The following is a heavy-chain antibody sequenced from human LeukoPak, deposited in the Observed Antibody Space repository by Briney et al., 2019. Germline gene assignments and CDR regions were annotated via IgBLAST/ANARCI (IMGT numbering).Heavy chain of an antibody. Sequence: QPGGSLRRSCAAAGFTFSSYAMSWVRQGPGQGLEWVSHISASSRTTDYADSVKGRFTISRDNSKNAVYLQMNSLRAEDTAVYYCAKLCSGGSCYWNYWGQGTLVTVSS. CDR2: ISASSRTT. V-gene: IGHV3-23*01. D-gene: IGHD2-15*01. CDR3: AKLCSGGSCYWNY. J-gene: IGHJ4*02. CDR1: GFTFSSYA.